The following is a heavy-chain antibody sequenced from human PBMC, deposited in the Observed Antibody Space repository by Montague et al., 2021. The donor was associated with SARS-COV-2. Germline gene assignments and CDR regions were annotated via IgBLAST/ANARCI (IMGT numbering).Heavy chain of an antibody. D-gene: IGHD3-10*01. CDR3: ARPLVRGVPKAFDI. V-gene: IGHV4-39*01. CDR2: IYDSGTT. J-gene: IGHJ3*02. Sequence: SKTLSLTCTVAGGSITRNYYGGWIRQPPVKGLEWVGNIYDSGTTXXNLXXXSRVTISVDASKNQFSLNLTSVTAADTAVYYCARPLVRGVPKAFDIWGQGALVIVSS. CDR1: GGSITRNYY.